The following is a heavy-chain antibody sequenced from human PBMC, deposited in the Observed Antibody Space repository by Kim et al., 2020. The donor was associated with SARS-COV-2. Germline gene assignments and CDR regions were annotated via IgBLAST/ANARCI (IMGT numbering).Heavy chain of an antibody. CDR2: VYPGDSSGRYSDA. CDR3: TRSVSGYMNWFDP. Sequence: GESLKISCQGSGYTFTTYWIAWVRQLPGKGLEWVGIVYPGDSSGRYSDAKYSPSFEGQVTMSTDTSIKTAYLQWSSLKASDTAIYFCTRSVSGYMNWFDPWGQGTPVTVSS. V-gene: IGHV5-51*01. J-gene: IGHJ5*02. D-gene: IGHD3-22*01. CDR1: GYTFTTYW.